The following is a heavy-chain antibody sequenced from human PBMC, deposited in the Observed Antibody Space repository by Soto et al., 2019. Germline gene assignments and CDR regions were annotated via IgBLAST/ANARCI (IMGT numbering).Heavy chain of an antibody. Sequence: GGSLRLSCAASGFPFSSYSMNWVRQAPGKGLEWVSSISSSSSYIYYADSVKGRFTISRDNAKNSLYLQMNSLRAEDTAVYYYARNLQLAPPFDVFDIWGKGTMVTVSS. V-gene: IGHV3-21*01. D-gene: IGHD6-13*01. CDR2: ISSSSSYI. CDR3: ARNLQLAPPFDVFDI. CDR1: GFPFSSYS. J-gene: IGHJ3*02.